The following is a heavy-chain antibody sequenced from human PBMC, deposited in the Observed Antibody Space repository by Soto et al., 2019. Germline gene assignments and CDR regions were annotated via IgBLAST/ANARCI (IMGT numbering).Heavy chain of an antibody. V-gene: IGHV4-59*01. D-gene: IGHD4-17*01. CDR1: GGSISSYY. CDR2: IYYSGST. J-gene: IGHJ4*02. Sequence: PSETLSLTCTVSGGSISSYYWSWIRQPPGKGLEWIGYIYYSGSTNYNPSLKSRVTISVDTSKNQFSLKLSSVTAADTAVYYCARSTGDYGDYTFDYWSQGTLVTVSS. CDR3: ARSTGDYGDYTFDY.